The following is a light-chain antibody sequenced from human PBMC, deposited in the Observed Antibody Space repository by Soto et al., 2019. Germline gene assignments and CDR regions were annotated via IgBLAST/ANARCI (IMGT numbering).Light chain of an antibody. CDR2: EVS. CDR1: SSDVGGYNY. J-gene: IGLJ3*02. V-gene: IGLV2-14*01. Sequence: QSALTQPASVSGSPGQSITISCTGTSSDVGGYNYVSWYQQHPGKAPKLMIYEVSNRPSGVSNRFSGSKSGNTAALTISSLQAEDEADYYFSSYTSSSAIWVFGGGTKLTVL. CDR3: SSYTSSSAIWV.